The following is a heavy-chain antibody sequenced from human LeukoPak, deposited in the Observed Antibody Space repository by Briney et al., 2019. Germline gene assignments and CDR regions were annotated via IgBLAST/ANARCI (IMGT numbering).Heavy chain of an antibody. CDR3: AREYYYDSSGYPN. CDR1: GFTFSSYA. D-gene: IGHD3-22*01. CDR2: ISYDGSNK. V-gene: IGHV3-30*14. Sequence: PGRSLRLSCAASGFTFSSYATHWVRQAPGKGLEWVAVISYDGSNKYYADSVKGRFTISRDNSKNTLYLQMNSLRAEDTAVYYCAREYYYDSSGYPNWGQGTLVTVSS. J-gene: IGHJ4*02.